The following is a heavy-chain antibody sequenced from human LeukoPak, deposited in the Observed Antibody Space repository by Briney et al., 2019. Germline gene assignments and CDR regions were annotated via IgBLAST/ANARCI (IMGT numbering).Heavy chain of an antibody. J-gene: IGHJ4*02. CDR2: ISGGGEKT. Sequence: GGSLRLSCAASGFTFSGYTMSWVRQAPGKGLEWVSAISGGGEKTYYADSVKGRFTISRDNSKGTLYLQMNSLGAKDSALYYCARDFYDSSGYYYDYWGQGTLVTVSS. V-gene: IGHV3-23*01. CDR3: ARDFYDSSGYYYDY. CDR1: GFTFSGYT. D-gene: IGHD3-22*01.